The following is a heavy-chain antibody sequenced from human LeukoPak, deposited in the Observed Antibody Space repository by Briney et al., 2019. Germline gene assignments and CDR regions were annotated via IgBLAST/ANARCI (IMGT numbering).Heavy chain of an antibody. Sequence: PGGSLRLTCAASGFTFSHYYIDWVRQAPGKGLEWVARGRNKETSYTTEYAASVKGRFTISRDDSKNSLYLQMSSLKTEDTAVYYCARVGIAAYPGGLDAFDIWGQGTMVTVSS. D-gene: IGHD6-13*01. CDR1: GFTFSHYY. CDR2: GRNKETSYTT. V-gene: IGHV3-72*01. J-gene: IGHJ3*02. CDR3: ARVGIAAYPGGLDAFDI.